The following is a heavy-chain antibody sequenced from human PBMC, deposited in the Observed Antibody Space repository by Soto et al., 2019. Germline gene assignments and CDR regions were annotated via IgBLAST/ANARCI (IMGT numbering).Heavy chain of an antibody. CDR2: INHSGST. CDR3: ARVQLYYDFWSGYYTRPRGWFDP. D-gene: IGHD3-3*01. J-gene: IGHJ5*02. Sequence: SETLSLTCAVYGGSFSGYYWGWIRQPPGKGLEWIGEINHSGSTNYNPSLKSRVTISVDTSKNQFSLKLSSVTAADTAVYYCARVQLYYDFWSGYYTRPRGWFDPWGQGTLVTVSS. CDR1: GGSFSGYY. V-gene: IGHV4-34*01.